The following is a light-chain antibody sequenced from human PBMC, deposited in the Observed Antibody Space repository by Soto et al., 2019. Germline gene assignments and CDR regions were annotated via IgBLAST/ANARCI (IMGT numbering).Light chain of an antibody. CDR1: SSDVGGFDH. CDR3: NSFTTTTTYV. CDR2: DVS. V-gene: IGLV2-14*03. J-gene: IGLJ1*01. Sequence: QSALTQPASVSVSPGQSVTISCTGASSDVGGFDHVSWYQQHPGKVPRLLIYDVSSWPSGVSDRFSGSKSGNTASLTISGLQAKDEAEYYCNSFTTTTTYVFGTGTTVPVL.